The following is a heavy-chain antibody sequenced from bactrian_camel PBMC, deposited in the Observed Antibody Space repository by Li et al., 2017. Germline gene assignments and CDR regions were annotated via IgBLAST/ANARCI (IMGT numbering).Heavy chain of an antibody. CDR1: FNAFHTC. Sequence: VQLVESGGGSVQAGGSLRLSCQASFNAFHTCMAWFRRTPGKSREGVAVVTTIYTGIGRTYYADSVKGRFTISQDNAKNTVYLQMNSLKPEDTAMYYCAHKGGIRCAAPTLSTVGYNYWGQGTQVTVS. J-gene: IGHJ4*01. CDR3: AHKGGIRCAAPTLSTVGYNY. CDR2: IYTGIGRT. D-gene: IGHD2*01. V-gene: IGHV3S40*01.